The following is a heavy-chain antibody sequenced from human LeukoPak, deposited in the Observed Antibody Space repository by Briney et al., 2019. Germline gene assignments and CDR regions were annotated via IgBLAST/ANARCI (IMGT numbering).Heavy chain of an antibody. J-gene: IGHJ6*02. CDR3: ARAPYYDSSGLYYYYGMDV. CDR1: GGSFSGYY. D-gene: IGHD3-22*01. V-gene: IGHV4-34*01. Sequence: SETLSLTCAVYGGSFSGYYWSWIRQPPGKGLEWIGEINHSGSTNYNPSLKSRVTISVDTSKNQFSLKLSSVTAADTAVYYCARAPYYDSSGLYYYYGMDVWGQGTTVTVSS. CDR2: INHSGST.